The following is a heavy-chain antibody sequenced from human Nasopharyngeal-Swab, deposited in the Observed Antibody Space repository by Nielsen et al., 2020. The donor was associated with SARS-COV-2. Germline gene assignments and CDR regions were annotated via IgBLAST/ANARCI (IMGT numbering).Heavy chain of an antibody. CDR2: ISYDGSNT. Sequence: GESLKISCAASGFTFSSYVMHWVRQAPGKGLEWVAVISYDGSNTYYADSVKGRFTISRDNAKITLYLQMNSLRAEDTAVYYCAKGKMGATKGYYYGMDVWGQGTTVTVSS. D-gene: IGHD1-26*01. CDR1: GFTFSSYV. CDR3: AKGKMGATKGYYYGMDV. V-gene: IGHV3-30-3*01. J-gene: IGHJ6*02.